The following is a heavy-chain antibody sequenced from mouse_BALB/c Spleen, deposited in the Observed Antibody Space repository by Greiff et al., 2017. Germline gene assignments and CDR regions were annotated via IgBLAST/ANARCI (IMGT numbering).Heavy chain of an antibody. CDR3: TRGGYDMFAY. Sequence: QVQLQQSGAELVRPGASVTLSCKASGYTFTDYEMHWVQQTPVHGLEWIGAIDPETGGTASNQKFKGKATLTADKSSSTAYMDLRSLTSVDSAVYYCTRGGYDMFAYWGQGTLVTVSA. J-gene: IGHJ3*01. V-gene: IGHV1-15*01. CDR1: GYTFTDYE. D-gene: IGHD2-2*01. CDR2: IDPETGGT.